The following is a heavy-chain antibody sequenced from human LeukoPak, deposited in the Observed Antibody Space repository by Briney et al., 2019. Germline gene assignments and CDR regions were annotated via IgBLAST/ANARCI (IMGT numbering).Heavy chain of an antibody. CDR2: INPSGGST. J-gene: IGHJ4*02. V-gene: IGHV1-46*02. Sequence: ASVKVSCKASGYTFNSCYMHWVRQASGQGLEWMGIINPSGGSTSYAQKFQGRVTMTRDTSISTAYMELSRLKSDDTAMYYCARDRVFADFDYWGQGTLVTVSS. D-gene: IGHD2-21*01. CDR1: GYTFNSCY. CDR3: ARDRVFADFDY.